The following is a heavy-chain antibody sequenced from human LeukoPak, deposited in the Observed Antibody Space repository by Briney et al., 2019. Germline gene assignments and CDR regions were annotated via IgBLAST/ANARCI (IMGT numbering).Heavy chain of an antibody. CDR1: GFTFSVYS. D-gene: IGHD3-9*01. V-gene: IGHV3-48*04. CDR3: ARDFEVPSAAPDYFYNYYIDV. J-gene: IGHJ6*03. CDR2: IDSGSSTI. Sequence: GGSLRLSCAASGFTFSVYSMNWVRQVPGKGLEWISYIDSGSSTIYYADSVKGRFTISRDSVENSLYLQMNSLSVEDTAVYYCARDFEVPSAAPDYFYNYYIDVWGKGTTVTVSS.